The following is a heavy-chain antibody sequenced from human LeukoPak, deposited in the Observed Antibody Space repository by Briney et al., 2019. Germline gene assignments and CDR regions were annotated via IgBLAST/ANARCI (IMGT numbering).Heavy chain of an antibody. D-gene: IGHD6-13*01. CDR1: GYTFTGYY. Sequence: ASVKVSCKASGYTFTGYYMHWVRQATGQGLEWMGRINPNSGGTNYAQKFQGRVTMTRDTSISTAYMELSRLRSDDTAVYYCARPYGQQLVRENWFDPWGQGTLVTVSS. CDR2: INPNSGGT. CDR3: ARPYGQQLVRENWFDP. V-gene: IGHV1-2*06. J-gene: IGHJ5*02.